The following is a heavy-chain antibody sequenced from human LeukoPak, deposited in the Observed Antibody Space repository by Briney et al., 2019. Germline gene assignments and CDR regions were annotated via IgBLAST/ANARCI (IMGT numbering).Heavy chain of an antibody. V-gene: IGHV1-2*02. D-gene: IGHD2-15*01. CDR1: GYTFTVYY. J-gene: IGHJ4*02. CDR3: ARSGYCSGGSCYISNY. CDR2: INPNSGGT. Sequence: ASVKVSCTASGYTFTVYYMRWVRQAPGQGLEWMGWINPNSGGTNYAQKFQGRVTMTRDTSISTAYMELSRLRSDDTAVYYCARSGYCSGGSCYISNYWGQGTLVTVSS.